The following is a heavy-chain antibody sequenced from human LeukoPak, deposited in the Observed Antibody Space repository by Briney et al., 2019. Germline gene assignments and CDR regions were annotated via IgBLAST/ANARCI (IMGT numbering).Heavy chain of an antibody. V-gene: IGHV4-39*07. CDR1: GGSISSSSYY. CDR3: ARGYVDTTMVRRSSAFDI. Sequence: PSETLSLTCTVSGGSISSSSYYWGWIRQPPGKGLEWIGSIYYSGSTYYNPSLKSRVTISVDTSKNQFSLKLNSVTAAGTAVYYCARGYVDTTMVRRSSAFDIWGQGTMVTVSS. D-gene: IGHD5-18*01. J-gene: IGHJ3*02. CDR2: IYYSGST.